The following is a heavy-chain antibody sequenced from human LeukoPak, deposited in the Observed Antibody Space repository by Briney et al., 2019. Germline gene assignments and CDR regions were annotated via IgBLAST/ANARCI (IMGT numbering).Heavy chain of an antibody. J-gene: IGHJ5*02. CDR1: GGSISSGGYS. V-gene: IGHV4-30-2*01. CDR3: AREHRPSVNPRYNWFDP. CDR2: IYHSGST. Sequence: PSQTLSLTCAVSGGSISSGGYSWSWIRQPPGKGLEWIGYIYHSGSTNYNPSLKSRVTISVDKSKNQFSLKLSSVTAADTAVYYCAREHRPSVNPRYNWFDPWGQGTLVTVSS.